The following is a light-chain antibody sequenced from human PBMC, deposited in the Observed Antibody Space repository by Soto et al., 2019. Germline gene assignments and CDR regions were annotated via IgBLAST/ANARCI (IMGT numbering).Light chain of an antibody. V-gene: IGKV3-20*01. J-gene: IGKJ4*01. CDR1: QSVKNNY. CDR3: QQYGSTRLT. Sequence: EIVLTQSPGTLSLSPGERATLSCRASQSVKNNYLAWYQQKPGQAPRFLIYDVSSRATGIPDRFSGSGSGTDFTLTISRLEPEDFAVYYCQQYGSTRLTFGGGTKVEIK. CDR2: DVS.